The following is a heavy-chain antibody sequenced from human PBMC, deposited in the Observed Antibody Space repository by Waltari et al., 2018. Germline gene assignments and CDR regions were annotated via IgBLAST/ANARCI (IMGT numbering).Heavy chain of an antibody. V-gene: IGHV1-69*01. D-gene: IGHD3-22*01. CDR3: ARDYDSSGGADY. Sequence: GKKPGSSVKVSCKASGGTFSSYAISWVRQAPGQGLEWMGGIIPIFGKANYAQKFQGRVTITADESTSTAYMELSSLRSEDTAVYYCARDYDSSGGADYWGQGTLVTVSS. CDR2: IIPIFGKA. CDR1: GGTFSSYA. J-gene: IGHJ4*02.